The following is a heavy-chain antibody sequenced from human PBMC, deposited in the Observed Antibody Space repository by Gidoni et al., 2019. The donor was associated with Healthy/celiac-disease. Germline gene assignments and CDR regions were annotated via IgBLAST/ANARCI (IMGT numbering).Heavy chain of an antibody. Sequence: QVQLQESGPGLVKPSETLSRTCTVSGGSISSYYWSWIRQPAGKGLEWIGRIYTSGSTNYNPSLKSRVTMSVDTSKNQFSLKLSSVTAADTAVYYCARYIVVVPAAMRAFDIWGQGTMVTVSS. D-gene: IGHD2-2*01. CDR1: GGSISSYY. CDR3: ARYIVVVPAAMRAFDI. CDR2: IYTSGST. V-gene: IGHV4-4*07. J-gene: IGHJ3*02.